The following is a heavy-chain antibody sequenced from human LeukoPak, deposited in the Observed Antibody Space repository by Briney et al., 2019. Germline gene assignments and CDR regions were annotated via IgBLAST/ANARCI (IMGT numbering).Heavy chain of an antibody. V-gene: IGHV3-7*05. J-gene: IGHJ4*02. CDR3: ARERGMGC. Sequence: PGGSLRLSCAASGFTFSSFWMTWARQAPGKGLEWVANIKQDGSEEYYVDSVKGRFTISRDNAKNSLYLQMNSLRAEDTAVYYCARERGMGCWGQGTLVTVSS. CDR2: IKQDGSEE. CDR1: GFTFSSFW. D-gene: IGHD3-16*01.